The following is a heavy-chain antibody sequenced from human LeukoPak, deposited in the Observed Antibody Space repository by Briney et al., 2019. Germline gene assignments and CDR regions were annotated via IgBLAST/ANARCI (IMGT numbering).Heavy chain of an antibody. CDR3: AGRPYCSSTTSLAY. CDR1: GYTFSSYG. CDR2: ISAFNGNT. J-gene: IGHJ4*02. V-gene: IGHV1-18*01. D-gene: IGHD2-2*01. Sequence: ASVKVSCKASGYTFSSYGISWVRQAPGQGLEWMGWISAFNGNTNYAQKFQGRVTMTTDTFTSTAYMELRSLRSDDTAVYYCAGRPYCSSTTSLAYWGQGTLVTVSS.